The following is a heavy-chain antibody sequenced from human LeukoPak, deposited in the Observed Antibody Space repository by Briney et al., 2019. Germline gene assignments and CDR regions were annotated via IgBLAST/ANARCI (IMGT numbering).Heavy chain of an antibody. CDR1: GFTVSSNY. CDR3: ARQWLADSNFDY. CDR2: INWNGGST. D-gene: IGHD6-19*01. J-gene: IGHJ4*02. V-gene: IGHV3-20*04. Sequence: GGSLRLSCAASGFTVSSNYMSWVRQAPGKGLEWVSGINWNGGSTGYADSVKGRFTISRDNAKNSLYLQMNSLRAEDTALYYCARQWLADSNFDYWGQGTLVTVSS.